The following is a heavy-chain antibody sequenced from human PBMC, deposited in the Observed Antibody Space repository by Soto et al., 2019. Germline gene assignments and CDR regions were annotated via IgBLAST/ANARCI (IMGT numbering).Heavy chain of an antibody. D-gene: IGHD3-10*02. CDR2: ISAGNGNT. CDR3: VRDQAAYVAFDI. V-gene: IGHV1-3*01. CDR1: GYTFTSYP. J-gene: IGHJ3*02. Sequence: ASVKVSCKASGYTFTSYPMHWVRQAPGQGLEWMGWISAGNGNTKYSQKLQGRVTITTDTSTSTAYMELRSLRSDDTAVYYCVRDQAAYVAFDIWGQGTMVTVSS.